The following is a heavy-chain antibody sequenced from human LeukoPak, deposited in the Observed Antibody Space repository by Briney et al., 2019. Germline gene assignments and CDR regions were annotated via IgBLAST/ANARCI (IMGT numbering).Heavy chain of an antibody. D-gene: IGHD3-3*01. V-gene: IGHV3-23*01. CDR3: ATFGVIVRNDYFDY. CDR2: ITANGDAT. J-gene: IGHJ4*02. Sequence: GGSLRLSCAASGFTLSSYWMSWVRQAPGKGLEWVSSITANGDATYYTDSVKGRFAISRDNSKNTLYLQMSSLRAEDTAVYYCATFGVIVRNDYFDYWGQGVLVAVSS. CDR1: GFTLSSYW.